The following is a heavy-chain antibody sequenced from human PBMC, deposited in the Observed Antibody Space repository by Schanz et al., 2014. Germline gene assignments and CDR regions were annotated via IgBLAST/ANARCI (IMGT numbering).Heavy chain of an antibody. CDR2: INPNSGET. V-gene: IGHV1-2*02. CDR3: ARGGVLVLPPGTVKKGNDY. D-gene: IGHD3-10*01. CDR1: GYTFAVYY. J-gene: IGHJ4*02. Sequence: QVQLVQSGAEVKKPGASVKVSCKASGYTFAVYYIHWVRQAPGQGLEFMGWINPNSGETLYAQRFQGRVTLTRDTSIRTAYMDLRSLLSDDAAVYFCARGGVLVLPPGTVKKGNDYWGQGTLVTVSS.